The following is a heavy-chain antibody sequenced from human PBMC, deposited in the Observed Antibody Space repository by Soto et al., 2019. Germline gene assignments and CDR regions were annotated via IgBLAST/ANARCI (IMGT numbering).Heavy chain of an antibody. V-gene: IGHV1-18*01. CDR1: GYTFISYG. D-gene: IGHD3-3*01. Sequence: ASVKVSCKASGYTFISYGISWVRQAPGQGLEWMGWISAYNGNTNYAQKVQGRVTLTTDTSTSTAYMELRSLRSDDTAVYYCARDSGRRYDFWSGYLGEGYYYGMDVWGQGTTVTVSS. CDR3: ARDSGRRYDFWSGYLGEGYYYGMDV. CDR2: ISAYNGNT. J-gene: IGHJ6*02.